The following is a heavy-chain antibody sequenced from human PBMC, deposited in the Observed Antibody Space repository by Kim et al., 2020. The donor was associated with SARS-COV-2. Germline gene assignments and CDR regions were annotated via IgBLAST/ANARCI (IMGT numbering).Heavy chain of an antibody. Sequence: SLKSRVTISVDTSKNQFSLKLSSVTAADTAVYYCARGGCRGEKLCNWFDPWGQGTLVTVSS. J-gene: IGHJ5*02. CDR3: ARGGCRGEKLCNWFDP. V-gene: IGHV4-31*02. D-gene: IGHD3-16*01.